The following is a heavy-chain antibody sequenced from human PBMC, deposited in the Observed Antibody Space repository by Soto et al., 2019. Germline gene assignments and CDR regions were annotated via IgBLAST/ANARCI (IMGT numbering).Heavy chain of an antibody. D-gene: IGHD3-22*01. CDR3: ARPSGYYDPSGYYGAFYYYGMDV. CDR1: GFSFSTYD. V-gene: IGHV3-48*02. Sequence: EVRLVESGGVLVQPGGSLRLSCAASGFSFSTYDMNWVRQAPGKGLEWISYISSSSSTIYYADSVKGRFTISRDNAENSLYLQITSLRDEDTAVYYCARPSGYYDPSGYYGAFYYYGMDVWGQGTTVTVSS. J-gene: IGHJ6*02. CDR2: ISSSSSTI.